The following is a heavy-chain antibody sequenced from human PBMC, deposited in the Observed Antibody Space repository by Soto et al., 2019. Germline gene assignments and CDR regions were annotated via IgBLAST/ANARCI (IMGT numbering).Heavy chain of an antibody. J-gene: IGHJ4*02. CDR1: GFTFSTYW. Sequence: GSLRLSCAASGFTFSTYWMHWVRQAPGKGLEWIGYIYYSGSTNYNPSLKSRVTISVDTSKNQFSLKLSSVTAADTAVYYCASLSAVAGTVDYWGQGTLVTVSS. CDR3: ASLSAVAGTVDY. CDR2: IYYSGST. V-gene: IGHV4-59*08. D-gene: IGHD6-19*01.